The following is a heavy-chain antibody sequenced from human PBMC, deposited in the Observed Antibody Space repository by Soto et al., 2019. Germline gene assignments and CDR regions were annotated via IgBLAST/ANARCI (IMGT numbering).Heavy chain of an antibody. CDR2: ISYDGSNK. CDR3: ARDNAGATVTTLWYFDY. Sequence: GGSLRLSCAASGFTFSSYAMHWVRQAPGKGLEWVAVISYDGSNKYYADSVKGRFTISRDNSKNTLYLQMNSLRAEDTAVYYCARDNAGATVTTLWYFDYWGQGTLVTVSS. D-gene: IGHD4-17*01. J-gene: IGHJ4*02. V-gene: IGHV3-30-3*01. CDR1: GFTFSSYA.